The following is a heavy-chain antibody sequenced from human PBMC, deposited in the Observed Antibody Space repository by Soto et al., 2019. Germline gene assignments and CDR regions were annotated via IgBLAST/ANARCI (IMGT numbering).Heavy chain of an antibody. CDR2: IYFDGTT. D-gene: IGHD3-10*01. Sequence: PSETLSLTCTVSGNSISGYSNYRGWIRQPPGKGLEWIGSIYFDGTTHHNPSLKTRVTISADPSKNQFSLTLSPVTAADTAVYYCAREYYYGSGSYYFDDWGQGTLVTVSS. V-gene: IGHV4-39*01. CDR3: AREYYYGSGSYYFDD. J-gene: IGHJ4*02. CDR1: GNSISGYSNY.